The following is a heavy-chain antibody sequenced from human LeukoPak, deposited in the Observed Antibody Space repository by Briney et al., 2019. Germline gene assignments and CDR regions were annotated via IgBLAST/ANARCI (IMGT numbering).Heavy chain of an antibody. CDR1: GGSINYYY. D-gene: IGHD3-10*01. Sequence: PSETLSLTCTVPGGSINYYYWMWIRQPPGKGLEWIGYIYYSGGTHYNPSLKSRVTMLVDTSKNQFSLKLNSVTAADTAVYYCARHYGPWGQGTLVTVSS. J-gene: IGHJ5*02. V-gene: IGHV4-59*08. CDR2: IYYSGGT. CDR3: ARHYGP.